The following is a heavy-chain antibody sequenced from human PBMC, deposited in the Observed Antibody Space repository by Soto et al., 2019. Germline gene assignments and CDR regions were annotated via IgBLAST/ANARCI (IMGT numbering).Heavy chain of an antibody. CDR3: AKDMSVDTAMGTYYYYGMDV. Sequence: GGSLRLSCAASGFTFSSYGMHWVRQAPGKGLEWVAVISYDGSNKYYADSVKGRFTISRDNSKNTLYLQMNSLRAEDTAVYYCAKDMSVDTAMGTYYYYGMDVWGQGTTVTVSS. D-gene: IGHD5-18*01. CDR2: ISYDGSNK. CDR1: GFTFSSYG. V-gene: IGHV3-30*18. J-gene: IGHJ6*02.